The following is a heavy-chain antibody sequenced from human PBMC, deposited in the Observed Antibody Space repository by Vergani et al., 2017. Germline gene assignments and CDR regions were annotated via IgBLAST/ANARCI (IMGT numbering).Heavy chain of an antibody. J-gene: IGHJ5*02. Sequence: QVQLVQSGAEVKKHGSSVKVSCTASGGTFSSYAISWVRQAPGQGLEWMGGIIPIFGPANYAQKFQGRVTITADESTSTANMELSSLRSEDTAVYYCARDNTYDFGSGYPHWFDPWGQGTLVTFSS. CDR1: GGTFSSYA. V-gene: IGHV1-69*01. CDR2: IIPIFGPA. D-gene: IGHD3-3*01. CDR3: ARDNTYDFGSGYPHWFDP.